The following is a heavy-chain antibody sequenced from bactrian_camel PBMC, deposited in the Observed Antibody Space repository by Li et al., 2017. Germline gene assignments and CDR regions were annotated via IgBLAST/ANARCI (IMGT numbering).Heavy chain of an antibody. V-gene: IGHV3S63*01. J-gene: IGHJ4*01. CDR2: IGSTSGTA. Sequence: HVQLVESGGGSVQAGESLRLSCVASGWSHTNIAWFRQIPGKAREGVARIGSTSGTAFIADSVKGRFTISLDKEKKGVILTMNNLKPEDTAMYYCALYEAYGGKCSFREDFYDYRGPGTQVTVS. D-gene: IGHD6*01. CDR3: ALYEAYGGKCSFREDFYDY. CDR1: GWSHTN.